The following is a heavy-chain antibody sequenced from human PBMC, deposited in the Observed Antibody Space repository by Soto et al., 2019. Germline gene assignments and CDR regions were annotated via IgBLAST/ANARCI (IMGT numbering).Heavy chain of an antibody. V-gene: IGHV3-30*18. CDR1: GFIFSGYG. CDR3: AKDITRHQRDWGMNV. Sequence: QVQLVESGGGVVQPGGSLRLSCSGSGFIFSGYGMHWVRQPPGKGLEWVAVISYDGRRKYYEDVVKGRFTVSRDNSQNTVYLEMNSLRVEDSAIYYCAKDITRHQRDWGMNVWGQGTTVTVSS. CDR2: ISYDGRRK. D-gene: IGHD3-9*01. J-gene: IGHJ6*02.